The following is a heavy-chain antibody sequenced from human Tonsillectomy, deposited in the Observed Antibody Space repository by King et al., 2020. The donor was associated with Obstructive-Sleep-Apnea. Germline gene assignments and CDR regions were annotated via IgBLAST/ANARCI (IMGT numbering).Heavy chain of an antibody. Sequence: VQLVESGGGLVKPGGSLRLSCAASGFTFSNAWMSWVRQAPGKGLEWVGRIKSKTDGGTTDYAAPVKGRFTISRDDSKNTLYLQMNSLKTEDTAVYYCTTLVQLWVYFDYWGRGTLVTVSS. J-gene: IGHJ4*02. D-gene: IGHD5-18*01. CDR1: GFTFSNAW. CDR3: TTLVQLWVYFDY. CDR2: IKSKTDGGTT. V-gene: IGHV3-15*01.